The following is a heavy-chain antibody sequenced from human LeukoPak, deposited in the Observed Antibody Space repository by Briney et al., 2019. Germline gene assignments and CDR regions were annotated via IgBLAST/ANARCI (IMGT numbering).Heavy chain of an antibody. V-gene: IGHV1-18*01. CDR3: ARVPDYYDSSGYYYYYGMDV. CDR1: GYTFTSYG. D-gene: IGHD3-22*01. Sequence: ASVKVSCKASGYTFTSYGISWVRQAPGQGLEWMGWISAYNGNTNYAQKLQGRVTMTTDTSTSTAYMELRSLRSDDTAVYYCARVPDYYDSSGYYYYYGMDVWGQGTTVTVSS. CDR2: ISAYNGNT. J-gene: IGHJ6*02.